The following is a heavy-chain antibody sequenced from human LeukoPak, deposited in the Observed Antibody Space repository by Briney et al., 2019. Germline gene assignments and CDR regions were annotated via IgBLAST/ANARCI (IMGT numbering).Heavy chain of an antibody. J-gene: IGHJ6*02. CDR2: INAGNGNT. Sequence: ASVKVSCKASGYTFTSYAMHWVRQAPGQRLEWMGWINAGNGNTKYSQKFQGRVTITRDTSASTAYMELSSLRSEDTAVYYCARSGIIGYCSSTSCPPPYGMDVWGQGTTVTVSS. CDR3: ARSGIIGYCSSTSCPPPYGMDV. V-gene: IGHV1-3*01. D-gene: IGHD2-2*01. CDR1: GYTFTSYA.